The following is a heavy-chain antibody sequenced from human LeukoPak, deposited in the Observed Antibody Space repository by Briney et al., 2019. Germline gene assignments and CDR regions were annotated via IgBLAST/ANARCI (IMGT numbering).Heavy chain of an antibody. Sequence: ASVKVSCKASGYTFTSYGISWVRQAPGQGLEWMGWISGNNGNTNYAQKFQGRVTMTTDTSTSTVYMELRNLRSDDTAVYYCARDGNGPADYWGQGTLVTVSS. V-gene: IGHV1-18*01. CDR3: ARDGNGPADY. CDR1: GYTFTSYG. J-gene: IGHJ4*02. D-gene: IGHD2-8*01. CDR2: ISGNNGNT.